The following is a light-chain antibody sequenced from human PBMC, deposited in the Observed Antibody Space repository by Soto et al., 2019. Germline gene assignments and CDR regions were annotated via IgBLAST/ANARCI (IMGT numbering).Light chain of an antibody. CDR1: QSISSW. CDR3: QQYDNLPQT. V-gene: IGKV1-5*01. Sequence: DIQMTQSPSTLSASVGDRVTITCRASQSISSWLAWYQQKPGKAPKLLIYDASSLESGVPSRFSGSGSGTEFTLTISSLQPEDIATYYCQQYDNLPQTFGQGTKVDIK. J-gene: IGKJ1*01. CDR2: DAS.